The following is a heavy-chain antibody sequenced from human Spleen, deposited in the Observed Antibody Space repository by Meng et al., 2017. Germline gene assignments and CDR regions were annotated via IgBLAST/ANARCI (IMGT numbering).Heavy chain of an antibody. J-gene: IGHJ4*02. V-gene: IGHV4-34*01. D-gene: IGHD5-24*01. Sequence: GSLRLSCAVYGGSFSGYYWSWIRQPPGKGLEWIGEINHSGSTNYNPSLKSRVTISVDTSKNQFSLRLSSVTAADTAVYYCARLDMTTKALAYWGQGTLVTVSS. CDR1: GGSFSGYY. CDR2: INHSGST. CDR3: ARLDMTTKALAY.